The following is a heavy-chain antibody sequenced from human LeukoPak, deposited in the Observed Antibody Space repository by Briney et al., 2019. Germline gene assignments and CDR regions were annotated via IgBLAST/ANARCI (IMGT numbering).Heavy chain of an antibody. V-gene: IGHV4-34*01. Sequence: SETLSLTCAVYGGSFSGYYWNWIRQPPGKGLEWVGEINHSGSTNYNPSLKSRVTISVDTSKNQFSLKLSSVTAADTALYFCARIPTNAVPAAHNGFDIWGQGTMVTVSS. D-gene: IGHD2-2*01. J-gene: IGHJ3*02. CDR3: ARIPTNAVPAAHNGFDI. CDR1: GGSFSGYY. CDR2: INHSGST.